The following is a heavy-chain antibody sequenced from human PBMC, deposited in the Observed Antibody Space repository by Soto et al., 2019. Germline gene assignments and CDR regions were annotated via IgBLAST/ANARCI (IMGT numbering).Heavy chain of an antibody. D-gene: IGHD3-22*01. V-gene: IGHV4-30-4*01. CDR3: ARSYDSSGYYDY. CDR1: GGSISSGDYY. CDR2: IYYSGST. Sequence: SETLSLTCTVSGGSISSGDYYWSWIRQPPGKGLEWIGYIYYSGSTYYNPSLKSRVTISVNTSKNQFSLKLSSVTAADTAVYYCARSYDSSGYYDYWGQGTLVTVSS. J-gene: IGHJ4*02.